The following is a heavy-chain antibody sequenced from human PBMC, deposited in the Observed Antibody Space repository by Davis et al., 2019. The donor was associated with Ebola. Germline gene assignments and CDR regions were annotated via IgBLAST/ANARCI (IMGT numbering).Heavy chain of an antibody. CDR3: ARGGGSSKRTMGY. Sequence: AASVKVSCKASGYTFTGYYMHWVRQAPGQGPEWMGWINPNSGGTNYAQKFQGWVTMTRDTSISTAYMELSRLRSDDTAVYYCARGGGSSKRTMGYWGQGTLVTVSS. CDR2: INPNSGGT. CDR1: GYTFTGYY. J-gene: IGHJ4*02. V-gene: IGHV1-2*04. D-gene: IGHD1-26*01.